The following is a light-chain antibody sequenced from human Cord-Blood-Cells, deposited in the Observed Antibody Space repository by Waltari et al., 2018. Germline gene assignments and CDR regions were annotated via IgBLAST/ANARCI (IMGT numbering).Light chain of an antibody. CDR3: QQSYSTPQT. J-gene: IGKJ1*01. Sequence: DIQMTQSPSSLSASAGDRVTITCRASQSIRSYLNWYQQKPGKAPKLLIYAASSLQSGVPSRFSVSGSGTDFTLTISSLQPEDFATYYCQQSYSTPQTFGQGTKVEIK. V-gene: IGKV1-39*01. CDR1: QSIRSY. CDR2: AAS.